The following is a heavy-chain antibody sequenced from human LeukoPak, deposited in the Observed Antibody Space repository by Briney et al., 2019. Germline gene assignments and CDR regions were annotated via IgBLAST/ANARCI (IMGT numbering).Heavy chain of an antibody. CDR2: ISSSSSYT. D-gene: IGHD6-13*01. CDR1: GFTFSDYY. V-gene: IGHV3-11*06. CDR3: ARGPSSSGFDY. J-gene: IGHJ4*02. Sequence: GGSLRLSCAASGFTFSDYYMSWIRQAPGKGLEWVSYISSSSSYTNYAVSVKGRFTISRDDAKNSLYLQMNSLRAEDTAVYYCARGPSSSGFDYWGQGTLVTVSS.